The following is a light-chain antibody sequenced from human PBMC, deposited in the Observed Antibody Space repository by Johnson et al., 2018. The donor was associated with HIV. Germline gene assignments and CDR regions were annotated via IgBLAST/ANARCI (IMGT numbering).Light chain of an antibody. CDR1: SSNIENYF. Sequence: QSILTQPPSVSAAPGQRVNISCSGNSSNIENYFVSWYQQLPGAAPRLVIYEDNKRPSGIPDRFSGSKSGASATLGITGLQTGDEADYYCGTWDTSLGAQYVFGSGTKVTVL. V-gene: IGLV1-51*02. J-gene: IGLJ1*01. CDR3: GTWDTSLGAQYV. CDR2: EDN.